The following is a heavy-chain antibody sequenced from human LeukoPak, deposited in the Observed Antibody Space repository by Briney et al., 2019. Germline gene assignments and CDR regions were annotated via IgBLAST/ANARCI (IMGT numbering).Heavy chain of an antibody. J-gene: IGHJ2*01. Sequence: SSETLSLTCTVSGGSISSSSYYWGWIRQPPGKGLEWIGSIYYSGSTYYNPSLKSRVTISVDTSKNQFSLKLSSVTAADTAVYYCARQSGVLLWFGTRPGWYFDLWGRGTLVTVSS. D-gene: IGHD3-10*01. CDR2: IYYSGST. V-gene: IGHV4-39*01. CDR1: GGSISSSSYY. CDR3: ARQSGVLLWFGTRPGWYFDL.